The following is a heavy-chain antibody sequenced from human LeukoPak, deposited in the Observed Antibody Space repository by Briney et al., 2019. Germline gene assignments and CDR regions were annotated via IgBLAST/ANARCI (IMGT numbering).Heavy chain of an antibody. Sequence: SETLSLTCTVSGGSISSYYWSWIRQPPGKELEWIGYIYYIGSTNYNPSLKSRVTISVDTSKNQFSLKLSSVTAADTAIYYCVGTPSIAATGTLWWFDPWGQGTPVTVSS. CDR3: VGTPSIAATGTLWWFDP. D-gene: IGHD6-13*01. V-gene: IGHV4-59*01. CDR2: IYYIGST. CDR1: GGSISSYY. J-gene: IGHJ5*02.